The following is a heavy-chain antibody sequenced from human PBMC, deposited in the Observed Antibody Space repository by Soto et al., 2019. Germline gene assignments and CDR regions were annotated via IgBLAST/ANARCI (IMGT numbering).Heavy chain of an antibody. V-gene: IGHV4-39*01. J-gene: IGHJ3*02. CDR3: ARVWGGAFDI. CDR2: VYYSGST. D-gene: IGHD3-10*01. CDR1: GDSISGSFHY. Sequence: PSETLSLTCTVSGDSISGSFHYWGWIRQPPGKGLEWIGSVYYSGSTYYNPSLKSRVTISVHTSKNQFSLKLSSVTAADTAVYYCARVWGGAFDIWGQGTKVTVSS.